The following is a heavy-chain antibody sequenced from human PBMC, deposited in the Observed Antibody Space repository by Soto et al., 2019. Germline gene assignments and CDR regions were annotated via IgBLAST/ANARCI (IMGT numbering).Heavy chain of an antibody. D-gene: IGHD2-21*02. Sequence: GGSLRLSCAASGFTFSTYSVNWVRQAPGKGLEWISYISSTNAISYADSVMGRFTISRDDAKKSLYLQMNSLRAEDTAVYYCVRDKDCGFDIWGQGTMVTVSS. CDR1: GFTFSTYS. CDR2: ISSTNAI. V-gene: IGHV3-48*01. J-gene: IGHJ3*02. CDR3: VRDKDCGFDI.